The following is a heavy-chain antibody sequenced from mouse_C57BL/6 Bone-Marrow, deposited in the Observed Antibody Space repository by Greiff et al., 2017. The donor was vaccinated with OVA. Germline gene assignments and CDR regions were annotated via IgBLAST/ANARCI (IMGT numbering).Heavy chain of an antibody. Sequence: EVMLVESGGDLVKPGGSLKLSCAASGFTFSSYGMSWVRQTPDKRLEWVATISSGGSYTYYPDSVKGRFTISRDNAKNTLYLQMSSLKSEDTAMYYCARSNYGFAYWGQGTLVTVSA. CDR2: ISSGGSYT. J-gene: IGHJ3*01. CDR3: ARSNYGFAY. V-gene: IGHV5-6*01. CDR1: GFTFSSYG. D-gene: IGHD2-5*01.